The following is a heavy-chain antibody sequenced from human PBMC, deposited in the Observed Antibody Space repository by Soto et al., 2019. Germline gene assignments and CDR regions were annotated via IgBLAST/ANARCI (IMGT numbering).Heavy chain of an antibody. CDR3: ARLTAAGLYYYYYGMDV. V-gene: IGHV5-10-1*01. D-gene: IGHD6-13*01. CDR1: GYSFTSYW. CDR2: IDPSDSYT. J-gene: IGHJ6*02. Sequence: GGSLKISCNGSGYSFTSYWISWVRQMPGKGLEWMGRIDPSDSYTNYSPSFQGHVTISADKSISTAYLQWSSLKASDTAMYYCARLTAAGLYYYYYGMDVWGQGTTVTVSS.